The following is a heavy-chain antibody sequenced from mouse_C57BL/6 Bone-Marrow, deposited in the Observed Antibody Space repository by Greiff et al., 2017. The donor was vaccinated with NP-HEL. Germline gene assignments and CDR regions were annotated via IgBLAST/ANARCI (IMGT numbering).Heavy chain of an antibody. CDR1: EYEFPSHD. CDR2: INSDGGST. V-gene: IGHV5-2*01. Sequence: EVKLMESGGGLVQPGESLKLSCESNEYEFPSHDMSWVRKTPEKRLELVAAINSDGGSTYYPDTMERRFIISRDNTKKTLYLQLSSLRSEDTALYYCARQGIYDGYDGFAYWGQGTLVTVSA. J-gene: IGHJ3*01. CDR3: ARQGIYDGYDGFAY. D-gene: IGHD2-3*01.